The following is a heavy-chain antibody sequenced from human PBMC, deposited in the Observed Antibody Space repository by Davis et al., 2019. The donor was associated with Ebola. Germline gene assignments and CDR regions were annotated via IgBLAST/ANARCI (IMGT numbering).Heavy chain of an antibody. D-gene: IGHD6-6*01. CDR2: IYPGDSDT. CDR1: GYKFTDSW. V-gene: IGHV5-51*01. CDR3: ARQGREYSSSGGDY. J-gene: IGHJ4*02. Sequence: GESLKISCKTSGYKFTDSWIGWVRQMPGKGLEWMGIIYPGDSDTRYSPSFQGQVTISADKSISTAYLQWSSLKASDTAMYYCARQGREYSSSGGDYWGQGTLVTVSS.